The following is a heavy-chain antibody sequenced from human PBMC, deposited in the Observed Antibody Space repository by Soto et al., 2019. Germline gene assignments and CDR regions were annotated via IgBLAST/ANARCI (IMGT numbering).Heavy chain of an antibody. CDR3: VCTLRGILSQYEY. J-gene: IGHJ4*02. CDR2: LSFSGST. D-gene: IGHD3-3*02. V-gene: IGHV4-30-4*01. Sequence: QVQLQESGPGLVKPSQTLSLTCTVSGGSISGGDYYWSWIRQPPGKGLEWIGYLSFSGSTYYNPSLKSRVSISPDTSKNRFAQQLSSVTATDSAVYYCVCTLRGILSQYEYWGQGILVTVSS. CDR1: GGSISGGDYY.